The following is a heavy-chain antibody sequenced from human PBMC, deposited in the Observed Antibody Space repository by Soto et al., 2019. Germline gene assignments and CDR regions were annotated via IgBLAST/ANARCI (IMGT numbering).Heavy chain of an antibody. CDR2: MNPNSGNT. Sequence: ASVKVSCKASGYTFTSYDINWVRQATGQGLEWMGWMNPNSGNTGYAQKFQGRVTMTRNTSISTAYMELSSLRSEGTAVYYCASGGYCRAGSCYGVWYFDLWGRVTLVTVSS. CDR3: ASGGYCRAGSCYGVWYFDL. D-gene: IGHD2-15*01. J-gene: IGHJ2*01. V-gene: IGHV1-8*01. CDR1: GYTFTSYD.